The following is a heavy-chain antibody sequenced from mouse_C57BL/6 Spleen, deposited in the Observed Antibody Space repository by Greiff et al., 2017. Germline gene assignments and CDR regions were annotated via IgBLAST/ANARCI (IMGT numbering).Heavy chain of an antibody. Sequence: QVQLQQPGAELVRPGSSVKLSCKASGYTFTSYWMHWVKQRPIQGLEWIGNIDPSDSETHYTQQFKDKATLTVDKSSSTAYMQLSSLTSEDSAVYYCARSLYYDYDRGYYFDYWGQGTTLTVSS. CDR3: ARSLYYDYDRGYYFDY. V-gene: IGHV1-52*01. J-gene: IGHJ2*01. D-gene: IGHD2-4*01. CDR1: GYTFTSYW. CDR2: IDPSDSET.